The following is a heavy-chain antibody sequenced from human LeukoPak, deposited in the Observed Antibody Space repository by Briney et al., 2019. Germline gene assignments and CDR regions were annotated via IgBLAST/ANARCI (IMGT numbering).Heavy chain of an antibody. CDR3: ARQGYGDYQYYYYYYGMDV. Sequence: ASVKVSCKASGYTFTSYGISWVRQAPGQGLEWMGWISAYNGNTNYAQKLQGRVTMTTDTSTSTAYMELRSLRSDDTAVYYCARQGYGDYQYYYYYYGMDVWSQGTTVTVSS. D-gene: IGHD4-17*01. CDR1: GYTFTSYG. CDR2: ISAYNGNT. V-gene: IGHV1-18*01. J-gene: IGHJ6*02.